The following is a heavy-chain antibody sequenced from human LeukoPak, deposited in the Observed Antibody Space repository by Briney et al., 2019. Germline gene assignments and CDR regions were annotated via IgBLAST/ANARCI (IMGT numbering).Heavy chain of an antibody. D-gene: IGHD6-6*01. V-gene: IGHV3-64*01. CDR3: ARDGSDSSSSKY. CDR2: ISSNGGST. Sequence: GGSLRLSCAASGFTFSSYAMHWVRQAPGKGLEYVSAISSNGGSTYYANSVKGRFTISRDNSKNTLYLQMGSLRAEDMAVYYCARDGSDSSSSKYWGQGILVTVSS. J-gene: IGHJ4*02. CDR1: GFTFSSYA.